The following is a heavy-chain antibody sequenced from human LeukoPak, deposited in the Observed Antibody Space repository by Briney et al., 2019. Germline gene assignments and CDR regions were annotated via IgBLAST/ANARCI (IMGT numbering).Heavy chain of an antibody. CDR3: ASHRGSVDY. CDR1: GDSISSGNYY. Sequence: SQTLSLTCSVSGDSISSGNYYWTWIRQPAGKGLEWIGRIYTSGSTNYNPSLKSRVTISVDTSKNQFSLKLSSVTAAHTAVYYCASHRGSVDYWGQGTLVTVSS. D-gene: IGHD1-14*01. J-gene: IGHJ4*02. V-gene: IGHV4-61*02. CDR2: IYTSGST.